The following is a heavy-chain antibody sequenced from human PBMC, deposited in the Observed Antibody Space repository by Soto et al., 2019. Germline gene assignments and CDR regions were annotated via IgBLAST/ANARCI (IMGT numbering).Heavy chain of an antibody. CDR2: IYYSGTT. V-gene: IGHV4-30-4*01. D-gene: IGHD4-17*01. CDR3: AREVLSHGDYGYFDL. J-gene: IGHJ2*01. Sequence: QVQLQESGPGLVKPSQTLSLTCTVSGGSISSGDYYWSWIRQPPGKGLEWIGYIYYSGTTYYNPSRRSRVTISVDTSKNQFSLKLSSVTAADTAVYYCAREVLSHGDYGYFDLWGRGTLVTVSS. CDR1: GGSISSGDYY.